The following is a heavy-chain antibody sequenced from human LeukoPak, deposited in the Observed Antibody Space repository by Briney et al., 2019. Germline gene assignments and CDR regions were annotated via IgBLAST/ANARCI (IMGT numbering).Heavy chain of an antibody. J-gene: IGHJ3*02. CDR3: ARLQPNSGEWAFDI. Sequence: SETLSLTCTVSGASISTYYWSWMRQSPGEGLEWIGYLYSRGSPNYNPSLKRRVTISVDASKNLFSLTLTSVTAADTAVYYCARLQPNSGEWAFDIWGQGTMVTVSS. CDR2: LYSRGSP. V-gene: IGHV4-59*01. D-gene: IGHD1-1*01. CDR1: GASISTYY.